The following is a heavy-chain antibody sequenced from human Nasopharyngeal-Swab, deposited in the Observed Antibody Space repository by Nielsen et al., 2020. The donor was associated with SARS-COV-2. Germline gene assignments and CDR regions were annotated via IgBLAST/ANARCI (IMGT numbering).Heavy chain of an antibody. J-gene: IGHJ4*02. D-gene: IGHD3-22*01. CDR3: ARGSYYYDSSGYLKAWGYFDY. Sequence: SETLSLTCAVYGGSFSGYYWSWSRQPPGKGLEWIGEINHSGSTNYNPSLKSRVTISVDTSKNQFSLKLSSVTAADTAVYYCARGSYYYDSSGYLKAWGYFDYWGQGTLVTVSS. CDR2: INHSGST. V-gene: IGHV4-34*01. CDR1: GGSFSGYY.